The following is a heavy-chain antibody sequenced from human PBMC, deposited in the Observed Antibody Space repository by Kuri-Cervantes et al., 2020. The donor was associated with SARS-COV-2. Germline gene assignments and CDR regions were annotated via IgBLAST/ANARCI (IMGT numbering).Heavy chain of an antibody. Sequence: GESLRLSCAASGVTFSSYGMHWVRQAPGKGLEWVAVIWYDGSNKYYADSVKGRFTISRDNSKNTLYLQINSLGSEDTAIFYCASARVGVLDLWGQGALVTVSS. J-gene: IGHJ5*02. CDR1: GVTFSSYG. D-gene: IGHD2-21*01. CDR2: IWYDGSNK. CDR3: ASARVGVLDL. V-gene: IGHV3-33*03.